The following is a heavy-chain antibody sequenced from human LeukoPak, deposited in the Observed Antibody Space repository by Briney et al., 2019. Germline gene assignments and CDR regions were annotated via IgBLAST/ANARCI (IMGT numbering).Heavy chain of an antibody. D-gene: IGHD3-10*01. Sequence: GGSLRLSCAASEFTFSSYWMSWVRQAPGKGLEWVANIKQDGNEKYYVDSVKGRFTISRENAKNSLYLQMNSLRAEDTAVYYCARDKTRHINFKPYYYGSGSRAGAFDIWGQGTMVTVSS. J-gene: IGHJ3*02. CDR1: EFTFSSYW. CDR3: ARDKTRHINFKPYYYGSGSRAGAFDI. V-gene: IGHV3-7*01. CDR2: IKQDGNEK.